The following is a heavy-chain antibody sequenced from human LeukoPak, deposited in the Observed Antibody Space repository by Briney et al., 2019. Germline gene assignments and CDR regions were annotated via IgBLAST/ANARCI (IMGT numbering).Heavy chain of an antibody. CDR1: GLTVNNNY. Sequence: GGSLRLSCAASGLTVNNNYMNWVRQAPGKGLEWVSALYIGGNTYYADSVKGRFTISRDNSKNTLYVQVNSLGTEDTAAYYCAKGSYYDSSGSFYFDYWGQGTLVTVSS. D-gene: IGHD3-22*01. V-gene: IGHV3-53*01. J-gene: IGHJ4*02. CDR3: AKGSYYDSSGSFYFDY. CDR2: LYIGGNT.